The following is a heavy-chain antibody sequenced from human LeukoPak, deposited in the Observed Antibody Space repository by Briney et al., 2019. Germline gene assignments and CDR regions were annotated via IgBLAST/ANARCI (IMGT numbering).Heavy chain of an antibody. D-gene: IGHD2-21*01. Sequence: GGSLRLSCAASAFTFSSYWMFWVRQAPGKGLVWVSRVNSDGTSTNYADSVKGRFTVSRDNAKNTLYLQMNSLRVEDTAVYYCARDLFGAYCGGTCPTPDYWGQGTLVSVSS. CDR3: ARDLFGAYCGGTCPTPDY. CDR2: VNSDGTST. J-gene: IGHJ4*02. V-gene: IGHV3-74*01. CDR1: AFTFSSYW.